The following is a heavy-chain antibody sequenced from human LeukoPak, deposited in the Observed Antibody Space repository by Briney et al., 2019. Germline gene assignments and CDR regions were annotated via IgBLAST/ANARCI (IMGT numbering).Heavy chain of an antibody. CDR1: GGSISSGDYY. J-gene: IGHJ5*02. CDR3: ARGEEGYCSGGSCYSNWFDP. Sequence: PSQTLSLTCTVSGGSISSGDYYWSWIRQPPGKGLEWIGYIYYSGSTYYNPSLKSRVTISVDTSKNQSSLKLSSVTGADTAVYYCARGEEGYCSGGSCYSNWFDPWGQGTLVTVSS. CDR2: IYYSGST. V-gene: IGHV4-30-4*08. D-gene: IGHD2-15*01.